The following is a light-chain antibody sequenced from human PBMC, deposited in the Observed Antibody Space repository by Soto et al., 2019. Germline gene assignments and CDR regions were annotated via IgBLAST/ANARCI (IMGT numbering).Light chain of an antibody. CDR1: QSISDT. V-gene: IGKV3-15*01. CDR2: GAS. Sequence: IAMTQGPATLSVSPGGRATLSCRASQSISDTLAWYQQKPGQAPRLLIHGASTRATGFPARFSGSGSGTDFTLTISSLQSEDFAVYYCRQYNNWPWTFGQGTKVDIK. CDR3: RQYNNWPWT. J-gene: IGKJ1*01.